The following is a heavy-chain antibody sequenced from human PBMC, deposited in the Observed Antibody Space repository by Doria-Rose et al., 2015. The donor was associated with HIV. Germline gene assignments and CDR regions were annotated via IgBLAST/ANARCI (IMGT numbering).Heavy chain of an antibody. CDR2: ISSTSAYI. Sequence: VQLVQSGGGLVRPGGSLRLSCATSGFTFSSHRINWVRQAPGKGLEWVSSISSTSAYINYADSVRDRLTISRDNARNSLYLQMDSLRAEDTAIYYCATGVTLDYWGQGTLVTVSS. V-gene: IGHV3-21*01. CDR1: GFTFSSHR. D-gene: IGHD3-10*01. J-gene: IGHJ4*02. CDR3: ATGVTLDY.